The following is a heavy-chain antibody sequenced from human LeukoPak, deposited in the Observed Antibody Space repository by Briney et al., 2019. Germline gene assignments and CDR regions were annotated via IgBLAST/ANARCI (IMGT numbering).Heavy chain of an antibody. CDR3: ARLPFYYDSGGYRYYFDY. D-gene: IGHD3-22*01. CDR2: IYYSGST. CDR1: GGSISSYY. Sequence: PSETLSLTCTVSGGSISSYYWSWIRQPAGKGLEWIGYIYYSGSTNYNPSLKSRVTISVDASKNQFSLKLSSVTAADTAVYYCARLPFYYDSGGYRYYFDYWGQGTLVTVSS. J-gene: IGHJ4*02. V-gene: IGHV4-59*08.